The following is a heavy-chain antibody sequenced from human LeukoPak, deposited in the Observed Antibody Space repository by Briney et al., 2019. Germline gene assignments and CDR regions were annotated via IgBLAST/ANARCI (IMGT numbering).Heavy chain of an antibody. CDR2: IYSGGST. Sequence: GGSLRLSCAASGFTVNSNYMSWVRQAPGKGLEWVSVIYSGGSTYYADSVKGRFTISRDNSKNTLYLQMNSLRAEDTAVYYCAREKLLWFGEVLPYGMDVWGQGTTVTVSS. CDR1: GFTVNSNY. V-gene: IGHV3-53*01. J-gene: IGHJ6*02. CDR3: AREKLLWFGEVLPYGMDV. D-gene: IGHD3-10*01.